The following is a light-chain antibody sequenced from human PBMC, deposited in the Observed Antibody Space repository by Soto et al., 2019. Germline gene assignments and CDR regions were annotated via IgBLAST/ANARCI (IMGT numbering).Light chain of an antibody. V-gene: IGKV3-20*01. CDR3: QQYGSSRGFT. Sequence: EIVLTQSPGTLSLSPGERATLSCRASRSVFSSNLAWYQQRPGQAPRLLIYGASSRATGIPDRFSGSDSGTDFTLTISRLEPEDFAVYYCQQYGSSRGFTFGPGTKVDIK. J-gene: IGKJ3*01. CDR2: GAS. CDR1: RSVFSSN.